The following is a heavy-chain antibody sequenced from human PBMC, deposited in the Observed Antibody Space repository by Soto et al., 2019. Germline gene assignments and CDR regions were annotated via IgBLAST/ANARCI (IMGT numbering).Heavy chain of an antibody. Sequence: QVQLQESGPGLVKPSQTLSLTCTVSGGSISSGGYYWSWIRQHPGKGLEWIGYIYYSGSTYYNPSLKSRVSIPVDTSKNPYSLKLSSVTAAATAVYYCPRWGVTARPHYSHMDIWGQGTMVTVSS. CDR1: GGSISSGGYY. CDR2: IYYSGST. J-gene: IGHJ3*02. CDR3: PRWGVTARPHYSHMDI. V-gene: IGHV4-31*03. D-gene: IGHD2-21*02.